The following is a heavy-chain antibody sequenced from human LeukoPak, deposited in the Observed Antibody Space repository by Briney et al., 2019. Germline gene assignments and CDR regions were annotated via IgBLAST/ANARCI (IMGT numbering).Heavy chain of an antibody. J-gene: IGHJ3*02. CDR2: IIPIFGTA. CDR3: ATRRGGRHKGAFDI. Sequence: GSSVKVSCKASGGTFSSYAISWVRQAPGQGLEWMGGIIPIFGTAIYAQKFQGRVTMTEDTSTDTAYMELSSLRSEDTAVYYCATRRGGRHKGAFDIWGQGTMVTVSS. V-gene: IGHV1-69*06. D-gene: IGHD1-26*01. CDR1: GGTFSSYA.